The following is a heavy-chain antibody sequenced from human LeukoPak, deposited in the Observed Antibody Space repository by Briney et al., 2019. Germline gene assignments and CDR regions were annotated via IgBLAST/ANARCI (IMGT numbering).Heavy chain of an antibody. Sequence: GGSLRLSCAASGVTFDDYGMSWVRQAPGMGLEWVSGINWNGGSTGYADSVKGRFTISRDNAKNSLYLQMNSLRAEDTAVYYCTRRSTFGEDYYGMDVWGQGTTVTVSS. CDR1: GVTFDDYG. CDR3: TRRSTFGEDYYGMDV. D-gene: IGHD3-10*02. V-gene: IGHV3-20*04. J-gene: IGHJ6*02. CDR2: INWNGGST.